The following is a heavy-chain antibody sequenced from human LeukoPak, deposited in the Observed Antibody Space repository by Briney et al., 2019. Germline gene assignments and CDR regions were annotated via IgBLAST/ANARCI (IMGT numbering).Heavy chain of an antibody. CDR2: INPNSGGT. D-gene: IGHD2-21*02. CDR1: GYTFTGYY. CDR3: ARSVSPHCGGDCYAATADY. Sequence: ASVKVSCKASGYTFTGYYMHWVRQAPGQGLEWMGWINPNSGGTNYAQKFQGRVTMTRDTSIGTAYMELSRLRSDDTAVYYCARSVSPHCGGDCYAATADYWGQGTLVTVSS. V-gene: IGHV1-2*02. J-gene: IGHJ4*02.